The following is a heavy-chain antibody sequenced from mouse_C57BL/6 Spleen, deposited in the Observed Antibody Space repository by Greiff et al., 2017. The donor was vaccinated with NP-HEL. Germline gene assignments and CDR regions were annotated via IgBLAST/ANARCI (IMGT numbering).Heavy chain of an antibody. CDR2: IYPGSGNT. CDR3: AREGLYSWFAY. V-gene: IGHV1-66*01. D-gene: IGHD2-1*01. Sequence: QVQLKESGPELVKPGASVKISCKASGYSFTSYYIHWVKQRPGQGLEWIGWIYPGSGNTKYNQKFKGKATLTVDTSSSTAYMQLSSLTSEDSAVYYCAREGLYSWFAYWGQGTLVTVSA. J-gene: IGHJ3*01. CDR1: GYSFTSYY.